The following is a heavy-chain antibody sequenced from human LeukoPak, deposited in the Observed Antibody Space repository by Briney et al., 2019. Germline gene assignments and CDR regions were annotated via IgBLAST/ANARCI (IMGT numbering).Heavy chain of an antibody. J-gene: IGHJ6*03. V-gene: IGHV1-2*02. CDR3: ARGIVSYRLDV. CDR1: GYTFTGYY. Sequence: ASVKVSCKASGYTFTGYYIHWVRQAPGQGPEWMGWINPNTGVTNYAQKFQGRVTMTRDASVSTAYMELSSLNSDDTAVYYCARGIVSYRLDVWGKGTTVTVSS. D-gene: IGHD3-22*01. CDR2: INPNTGVT.